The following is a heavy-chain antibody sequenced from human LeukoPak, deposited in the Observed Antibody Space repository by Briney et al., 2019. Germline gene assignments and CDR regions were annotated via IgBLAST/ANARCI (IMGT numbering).Heavy chain of an antibody. CDR2: LSWDGSTT. D-gene: IGHD3-22*01. Sequence: GGSLRLSCAASGFTFDDFTMHWVRQPPGRGLEWVSLLSWDGSTTYYADSVKGRFTISRDNSKNSLYLQMNSLTSEDTALYCCAAGALYYYEKSVYHYWGQGTLVTVSS. J-gene: IGHJ4*02. CDR1: GFTFDDFT. CDR3: AAGALYYYEKSVYHY. V-gene: IGHV3-43*01.